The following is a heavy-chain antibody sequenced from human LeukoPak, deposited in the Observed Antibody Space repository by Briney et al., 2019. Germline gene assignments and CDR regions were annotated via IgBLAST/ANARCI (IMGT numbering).Heavy chain of an antibody. CDR3: ARDRGYSYGYEGAGLDY. V-gene: IGHV4-59*01. CDR2: IYYSGST. Sequence: SETLSLTCTVSGGSISSYYWSWIRQPPGKGLEWLGYIYYSGSTNYNPPLKSRVTISVDTSKNQFSLKLSSVTAADTAVYYCARDRGYSYGYEGAGLDYWGQGTLVTVSS. D-gene: IGHD5-18*01. CDR1: GGSISSYY. J-gene: IGHJ4*02.